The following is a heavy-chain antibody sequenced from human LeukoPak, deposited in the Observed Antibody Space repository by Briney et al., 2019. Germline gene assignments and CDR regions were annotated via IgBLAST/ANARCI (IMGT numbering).Heavy chain of an antibody. CDR1: GFTFTNYA. J-gene: IGHJ4*02. Sequence: PGGSLRLSCATSGFTFTNYAMNWVRQAPGKGLEWVSAVTGPGDTTYYADSVKGRFFMSREDSKTTVYLQMNSLRAEDTAIYYCAKGAEIDHWGQGTLVTVSS. CDR2: VTGPGDTT. D-gene: IGHD3-16*01. V-gene: IGHV3-23*01. CDR3: AKGAEIDH.